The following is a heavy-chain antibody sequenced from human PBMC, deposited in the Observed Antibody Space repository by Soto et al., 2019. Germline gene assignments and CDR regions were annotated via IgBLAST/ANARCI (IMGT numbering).Heavy chain of an antibody. CDR1: GFIFSHYY. V-gene: IGHV3-11*01. Sequence: GGSLRLSCAGSGFIFSHYYMSWIRLAPGKGLEWVSYISSSGGTIYYADSVKGRFTASRDNAKNSLHLQMTSLRAEDTAVYYCAKSGRGPYYDFGSGYYTEVFDIWGQGTMVTVSS. D-gene: IGHD3-3*01. J-gene: IGHJ3*02. CDR2: ISSSGGTI. CDR3: AKSGRGPYYDFGSGYYTEVFDI.